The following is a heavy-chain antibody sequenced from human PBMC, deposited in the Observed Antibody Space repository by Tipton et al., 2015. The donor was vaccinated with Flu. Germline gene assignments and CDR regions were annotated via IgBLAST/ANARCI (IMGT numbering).Heavy chain of an antibody. CDR2: ITSGGSRR. V-gene: IGHV3-30*18. CDR3: ANGGDFNS. CDR1: GFPFSSYG. Sequence: CAASGFPFSSYGIHWVRQAPGKGLEWVALITSGGSRRFYADSVKGRFTISRDDSNNTLYLQMDSLKAEDTALYYCANGGDFNSWGQGTLVTVSS. J-gene: IGHJ4*02.